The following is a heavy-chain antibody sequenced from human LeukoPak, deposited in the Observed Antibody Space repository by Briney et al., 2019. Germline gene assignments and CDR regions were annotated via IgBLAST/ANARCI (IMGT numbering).Heavy chain of an antibody. D-gene: IGHD2-15*01. Sequence: ASVKVSCKASGGTFSSYAISWVRQAPGQGLEWMGWISAYNGNTNYAQKLQGRVTMTTDTSTSTAYMELRSLRSDDTAVYYCARDVVAVQYYYGMDVWGQGTTVTVSS. CDR3: ARDVVAVQYYYGMDV. CDR1: GGTFSSYA. CDR2: ISAYNGNT. V-gene: IGHV1-18*01. J-gene: IGHJ6*02.